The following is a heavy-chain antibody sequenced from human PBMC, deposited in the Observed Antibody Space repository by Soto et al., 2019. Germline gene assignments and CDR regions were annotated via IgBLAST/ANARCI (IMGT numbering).Heavy chain of an antibody. CDR3: ARSAYCGGDCFDAFDI. V-gene: IGHV3-21*01. Sequence: EVQLVESGGGLVKPGGSLRLSCAASGFTFSSYSMNWVRQAPGKGLEWVSSISSSSSYIYYADSVKGRFTISRDNAKNSLYLQMNSLRAEDTAVYYCARSAYCGGDCFDAFDIWGQGTMVTVSS. D-gene: IGHD2-21*02. CDR2: ISSSSSYI. J-gene: IGHJ3*02. CDR1: GFTFSSYS.